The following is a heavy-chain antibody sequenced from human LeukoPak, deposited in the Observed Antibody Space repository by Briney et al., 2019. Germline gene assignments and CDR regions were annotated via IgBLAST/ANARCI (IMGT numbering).Heavy chain of an antibody. V-gene: IGHV1-69*05. CDR1: GGTFSSYA. Sequence: GSSVKVSCKASGGTFSSYAISWVRQAPGQGLEWMGGIIPIFGTANYAQKFQGRVTITTDESTSTAYMELSSLRSEDTAVYHCARSIGDFWSGLLTYYFDYWGQGTLVTVSS. CDR3: ARSIGDFWSGLLTYYFDY. D-gene: IGHD3-3*01. J-gene: IGHJ4*02. CDR2: IIPIFGTA.